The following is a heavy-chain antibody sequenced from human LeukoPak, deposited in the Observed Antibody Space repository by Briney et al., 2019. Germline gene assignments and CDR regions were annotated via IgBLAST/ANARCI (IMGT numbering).Heavy chain of an antibody. Sequence: SETLSLTCTVSGGSISSGGYYWSWIRQHPGKGLEWIGYIYYSGSTYYNPSLKSRVTISVDTSKNQFSLKLSSVTAADTAVYYCARGRPIAMGSSTPEYFDYWGQGTLVTVSS. D-gene: IGHD6-13*01. V-gene: IGHV4-31*03. J-gene: IGHJ4*02. CDR3: ARGRPIAMGSSTPEYFDY. CDR2: IYYSGST. CDR1: GGSISSGGYY.